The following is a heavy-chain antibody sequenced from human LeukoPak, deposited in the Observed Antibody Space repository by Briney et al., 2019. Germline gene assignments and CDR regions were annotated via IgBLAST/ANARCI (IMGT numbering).Heavy chain of an antibody. J-gene: IGHJ4*02. CDR2: ISYDGSNK. D-gene: IGHD6-19*01. CDR3: ASSSGWYYFDY. CDR1: GFTFSSYA. V-gene: IGHV3-30-3*01. Sequence: GGSLRLSCAASGFTFSSYAMHWVRQAPGKGLEWVAVISYDGSNKYYADSVKGRFTISRDNSKNTLYLQMNSLRAEDTAVYYCASSSGWYYFDYWGQGTLVTVSS.